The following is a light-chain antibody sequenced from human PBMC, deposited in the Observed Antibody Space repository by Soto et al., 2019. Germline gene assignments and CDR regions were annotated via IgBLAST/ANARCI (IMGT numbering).Light chain of an antibody. J-gene: IGKJ5*01. CDR3: QQYGSSPIT. CDR1: QSIGTF. V-gene: IGKV3D-20*01. Sequence: TQSPSSLSAFVGDRVTMTCRASQSIGTFLSWYQQKSGRAPKLLIHDASSRATGIPDRFSGSGSATDFTLTISRLEPEDFALYYCQQYGSSPITFGQGTRLEIK. CDR2: DAS.